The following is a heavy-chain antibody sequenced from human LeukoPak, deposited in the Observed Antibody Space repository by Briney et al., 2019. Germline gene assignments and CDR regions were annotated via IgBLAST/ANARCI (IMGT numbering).Heavy chain of an antibody. CDR3: SRLLGKNGYSWEDY. D-gene: IGHD5-24*01. CDR1: GFTLSNYW. V-gene: IGHV3-48*03. CDR2: ISSDAGTR. Sequence: PGGSLRLSCTASGFTLSNYWMSWVRQAPGEGLEWVSYISSDAGTRFHADSVKGRFTISRDNAKNSLYLQMNSLRVEDTAVYYCSRLLGKNGYSWEDYWGQGTLVTVSS. J-gene: IGHJ4*02.